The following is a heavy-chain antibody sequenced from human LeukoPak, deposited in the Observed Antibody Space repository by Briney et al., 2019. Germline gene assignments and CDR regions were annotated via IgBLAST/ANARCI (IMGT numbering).Heavy chain of an antibody. V-gene: IGHV4-38-2*01. CDR1: GYSISSGYY. D-gene: IGHD5-24*01. Sequence: PSETLSLTCAVSGYSISSGYYWGWIRPPPGKGLEWIGSIYHSGSTYYNPSLKSRVTISVDTSKNQFSLKLSSVTAADTAVYYCARRDGWFDPWGQGTLVTVSS. CDR3: ARRDGWFDP. J-gene: IGHJ5*02. CDR2: IYHSGST.